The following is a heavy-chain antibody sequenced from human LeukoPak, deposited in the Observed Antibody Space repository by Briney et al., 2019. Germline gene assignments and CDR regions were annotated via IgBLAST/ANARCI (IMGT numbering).Heavy chain of an antibody. V-gene: IGHV3-23*01. Sequence: QPGGSLRLSCAASGFTFSSYAMSWVRQAPGKGLEWVSAISGSGGSTYYADSVKGRFTISRDNSKNTLYLQMNSLRAEDTAVYYCARDDGRLSGYIPYYGMDVWGQGTTVTVSS. CDR3: ARDDGRLSGYIPYYGMDV. CDR2: ISGSGGST. CDR1: GFTFSSYA. D-gene: IGHD3-3*01. J-gene: IGHJ6*02.